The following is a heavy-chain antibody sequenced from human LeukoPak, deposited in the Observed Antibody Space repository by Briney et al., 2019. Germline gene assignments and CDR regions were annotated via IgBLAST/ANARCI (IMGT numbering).Heavy chain of an antibody. CDR1: GYSFTSYW. V-gene: IGHV5-51*01. J-gene: IGHJ5*02. D-gene: IGHD2-2*01. CDR2: IYPGDSDT. Sequence: GESLKISCKGSGYSFTSYWIGWVRQMPGKGLEWMGIIYPGDSDTRYSPSFQGQVTISADKSISTAYLQWSSLKASDTAMYYCARQGCSCHPGWWFDPWGQGTLVTVSS. CDR3: ARQGCSCHPGWWFDP.